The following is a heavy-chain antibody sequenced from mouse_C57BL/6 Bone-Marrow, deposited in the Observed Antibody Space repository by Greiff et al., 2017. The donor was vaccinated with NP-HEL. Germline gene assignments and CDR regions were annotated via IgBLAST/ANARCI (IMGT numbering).Heavy chain of an antibody. Sequence: VESGGGLVKPGGSLKLSCAASGFTFSSYTMSWVRQTPEKRLEWVATISGGGGNTYYPDSVKGRFTISRDNAKNTLYLQMSSLRSEDTALYYCARRDYYGSSYDAMDYWGQGTSVTVSS. CDR1: GFTFSSYT. CDR2: ISGGGGNT. J-gene: IGHJ4*01. CDR3: ARRDYYGSSYDAMDY. V-gene: IGHV5-9*01. D-gene: IGHD1-1*01.